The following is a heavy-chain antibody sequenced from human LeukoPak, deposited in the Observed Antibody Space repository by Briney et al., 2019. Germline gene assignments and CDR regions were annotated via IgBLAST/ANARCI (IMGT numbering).Heavy chain of an antibody. Sequence: QPGGSLRLSCAASGFTFSSYAMSWVRQAPGKGLEWVSAISGSGGSTYYADSVKGRFTISRANSKNTLYLQMNSLRAEDTAVYYCAPGRLVGELGSGNRQDFDYWGQGTLVTVSS. CDR2: ISGSGGST. J-gene: IGHJ4*02. V-gene: IGHV3-23*01. CDR1: GFTFSSYA. CDR3: APGRLVGELGSGNRQDFDY. D-gene: IGHD3-10*01.